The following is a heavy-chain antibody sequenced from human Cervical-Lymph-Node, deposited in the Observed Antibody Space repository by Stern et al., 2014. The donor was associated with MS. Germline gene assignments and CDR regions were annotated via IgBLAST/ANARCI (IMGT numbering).Heavy chain of an antibody. J-gene: IGHJ4*02. CDR3: ASSPPSDAAMDY. CDR2: IFYNGPT. CDR1: GVPISSFY. D-gene: IGHD2-2*01. V-gene: IGHV4-59*03. Sequence: QVQLVESGPGLVKPSETLSLACTVSGVPISSFYWSWIRQPPGKGLEWIGYIFYNGPTTYNPSLKSRVAISIDTSRNQVSLKLSSVTAADTAIYFCASSPPSDAAMDYWGQGTLVTVSS.